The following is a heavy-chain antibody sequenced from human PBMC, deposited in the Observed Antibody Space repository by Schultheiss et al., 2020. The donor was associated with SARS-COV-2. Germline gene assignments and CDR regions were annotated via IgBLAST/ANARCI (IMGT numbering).Heavy chain of an antibody. CDR2: ISGSGGST. J-gene: IGHJ4*02. V-gene: IGHV3-23*01. CDR3: AKDYRESSGYYGLFDY. Sequence: GESLKISCAASGFTFSSYAMSWVRQAPGKGLEWVSAISGSGGSTYYADSVKGRFTISRDNSKNTLYLQMNSLRAEDTAVYYCAKDYRESSGYYGLFDYWGQGTLVTVSS. CDR1: GFTFSSYA. D-gene: IGHD3-22*01.